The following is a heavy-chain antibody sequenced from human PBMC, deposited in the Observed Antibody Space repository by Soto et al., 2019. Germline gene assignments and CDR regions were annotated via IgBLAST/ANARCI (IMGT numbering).Heavy chain of an antibody. V-gene: IGHV3-23*01. CDR2: ISSGGSTT. Sequence: GGSLRLSCAASGFTFSNYAMSWVRQAPGKGLEWVSAISSGGSTTYYADSVKGRISISRDNSKNTLYLQMNSLRAEDTAVYYCARDGGFGELKYWGPGTLVTVSS. CDR1: GFTFSNYA. D-gene: IGHD3-10*01. CDR3: ARDGGFGELKY. J-gene: IGHJ4*02.